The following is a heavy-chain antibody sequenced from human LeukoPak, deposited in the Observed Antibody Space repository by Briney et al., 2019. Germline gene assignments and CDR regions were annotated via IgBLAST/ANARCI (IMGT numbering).Heavy chain of an antibody. CDR1: GGSISSGGYY. D-gene: IGHD3-22*01. J-gene: IGHJ6*02. CDR2: IYYSGST. V-gene: IGHV4-30-4*01. Sequence: SETLSLTCTVSGGSISSGGYYWSWIRQPPGKGLEWIGYIYYSGSTYYNPSLKSRVTISVDTSKNQFSLKLSSVTAADTAVYYCARDSSGYYYGMDVWGQGTTVTVSS. CDR3: ARDSSGYYYGMDV.